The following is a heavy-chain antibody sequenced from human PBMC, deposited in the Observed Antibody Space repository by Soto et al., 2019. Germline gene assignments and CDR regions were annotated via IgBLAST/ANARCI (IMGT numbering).Heavy chain of an antibody. Sequence: SETLSLTCTVSGGSISGYYWSWIRQPPGKGLEWIGYMYKTGSTVYNPPFKSRVTISVDRSKNQFSLKLSSVTAADTAVYYCARGLSTYYDFWSGYYRVQFNWFDPWGQGTLVTVSS. D-gene: IGHD3-3*01. V-gene: IGHV4-59*12. CDR1: GGSISGYY. CDR2: MYKTGST. J-gene: IGHJ5*02. CDR3: ARGLSTYYDFWSGYYRVQFNWFDP.